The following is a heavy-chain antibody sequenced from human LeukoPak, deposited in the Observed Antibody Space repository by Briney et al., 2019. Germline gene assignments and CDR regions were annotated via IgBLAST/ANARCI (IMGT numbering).Heavy chain of an antibody. Sequence: GRSLRLSCAASAFTFRNYAMHWLRQAPSKGLEWVAVIACDGNDKHLADSVKGRFTISRDNSRNTLYLQMNSLRTEDTAVYYCAKDGAMAAAGYYFDYWGQGTPVTVSS. CDR2: IACDGNDK. CDR3: AKDGAMAAAGYYFDY. CDR1: AFTFRNYA. D-gene: IGHD6-13*01. V-gene: IGHV3-30*18. J-gene: IGHJ4*02.